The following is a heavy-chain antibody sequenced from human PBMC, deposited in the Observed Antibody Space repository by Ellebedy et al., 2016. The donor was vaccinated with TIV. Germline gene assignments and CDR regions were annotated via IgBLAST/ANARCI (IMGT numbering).Heavy chain of an antibody. CDR3: ARLYGSYFDL. CDR2: TYYRSKWFN. V-gene: IGHV6-1*01. Sequence: SQTLSLTCAISGDSVSNTGAAWNWIRQSPSRGPEWLGRTYYRSKWFNDYAVSVKGRITINPDTSKNQFSLQLNSVTPEDTAVYYCARLYGSYFDLWGRGTLVKVSS. D-gene: IGHD4-17*01. J-gene: IGHJ2*01. CDR1: GDSVSNTGAA.